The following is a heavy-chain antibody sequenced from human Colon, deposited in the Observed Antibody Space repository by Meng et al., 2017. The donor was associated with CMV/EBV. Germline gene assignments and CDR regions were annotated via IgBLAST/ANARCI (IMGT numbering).Heavy chain of an antibody. D-gene: IGHD5-18*01. J-gene: IGHJ6*02. V-gene: IGHV3-66*02. CDR1: FTVSSNY. Sequence: FTVSSNYMIWVRQAPGKGLEWVSLIYRGGGTYYAESVGGRFTISIDNSKNTLYLQMNSLRVEDTAVYYCATIVGSYGSSYYSGLDVWGQGTTVTVSS. CDR3: ATIVGSYGSSYYSGLDV. CDR2: IYRGGGT.